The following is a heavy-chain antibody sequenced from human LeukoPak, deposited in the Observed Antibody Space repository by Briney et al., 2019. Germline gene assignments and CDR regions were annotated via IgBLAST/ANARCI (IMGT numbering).Heavy chain of an antibody. CDR1: GYTFTSYG. CDR3: ARAWPSPDSPGYDY. CDR2: ISAYNGNT. Sequence: VASVKVSCKASGYTFTSYGISWVRQAPGQGLEWMGWISAYNGNTNYAQKLQGRVTMTTDTSTSTAYMEPRSLRSDDTAVYYCARAWPSPDSPGYDYWGQGTLVTVSS. J-gene: IGHJ4*02. V-gene: IGHV1-18*01. D-gene: IGHD3-22*01.